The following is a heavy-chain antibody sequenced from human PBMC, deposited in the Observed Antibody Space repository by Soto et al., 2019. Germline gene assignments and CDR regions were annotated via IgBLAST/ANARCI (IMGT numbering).Heavy chain of an antibody. CDR3: ASEKTCAGMDV. V-gene: IGHV1-8*01. CDR2: MNPNSGNT. J-gene: IGHJ6*01. Sequence: QVQLVQSGAEVKKPGASVKVSCKASGYTFTSYDINWGRQATGQGLEWMGWMNPNSGNTGYAQKLQGRVTMTRNTSTRTAYMGLSSPISEDMAVYYCASEKTCAGMDVWGQGPAVTVPS. CDR1: GYTFTSYD.